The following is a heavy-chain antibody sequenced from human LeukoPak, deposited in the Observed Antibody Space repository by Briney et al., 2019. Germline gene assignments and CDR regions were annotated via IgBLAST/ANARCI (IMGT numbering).Heavy chain of an antibody. V-gene: IGHV3-64D*06. D-gene: IGHD6-13*01. J-gene: IGHJ4*02. CDR3: VKQLGDSSSWYFHFDY. CDR2: ISSNGGST. Sequence: GGSLRLSCSASGFTFSGYAMHWVRQAPGKGLEYVSAISSNGGSTYYADSVKGRFTISRDNSKNTLYLQMSSLRAEDTAVYYCVKQLGDSSSWYFHFDYWGQGTLVTVSS. CDR1: GFTFSGYA.